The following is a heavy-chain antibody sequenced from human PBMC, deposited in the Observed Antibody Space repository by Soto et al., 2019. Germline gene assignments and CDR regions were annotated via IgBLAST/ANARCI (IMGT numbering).Heavy chain of an antibody. V-gene: IGHV5-51*01. D-gene: IGHD2-21*02. CDR3: ATPGGRDFNAFDV. CDR2: IFPIDSDT. Sequence: PGESLKISCKGSGYTFTRNWIGWVRQMRGKVLEWMGIIFPIDSDTRYSPSSQGQVTISADNSISTAYLQWSSLKASDTAIYYCATPGGRDFNAFDVWGQGTMVTVSS. CDR1: GYTFTRNW. J-gene: IGHJ3*01.